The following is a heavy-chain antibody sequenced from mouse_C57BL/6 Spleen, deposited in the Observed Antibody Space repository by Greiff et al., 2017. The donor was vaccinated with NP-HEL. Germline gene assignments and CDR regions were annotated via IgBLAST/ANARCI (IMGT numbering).Heavy chain of an antibody. D-gene: IGHD1-1*01. J-gene: IGHJ2*01. CDR3: ARWFTTVVVRGDY. CDR1: GYTFTSYW. Sequence: QVQLQQPGAELVKPGASVKMSCKASGYTFTSYWITWVKQRPGQGLEWIGDIYPGSGSTNYNEKFKSKATLTVDTSSSTAYMQLSSLTSEDSAVYYCARWFTTVVVRGDYWGHGTTLTVSS. CDR2: IYPGSGST. V-gene: IGHV1-55*01.